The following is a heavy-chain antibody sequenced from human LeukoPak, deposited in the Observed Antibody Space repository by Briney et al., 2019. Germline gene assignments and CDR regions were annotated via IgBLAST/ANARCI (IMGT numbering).Heavy chain of an antibody. V-gene: IGHV3-30*18. J-gene: IGHJ4*02. CDR2: TSYDGSDT. CDR1: GFTSSNYG. D-gene: IGHD3-10*01. CDR3: AKIRDASGSYYRPFAY. Sequence: PGRSLRLSCAASGFTSSNYGMHWVRQVPGRGLEWVALTSYDGSDTYYADSVKGRFTISRDNSKNTLYLQMNSLRIEDTAVYYCAKIRDASGSYYRPFAYWGQGTLVTVS.